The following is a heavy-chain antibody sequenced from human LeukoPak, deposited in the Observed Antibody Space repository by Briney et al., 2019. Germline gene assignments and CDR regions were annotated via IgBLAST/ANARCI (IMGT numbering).Heavy chain of an antibody. D-gene: IGHD2-21*02. CDR1: GFTFGTYG. CDR3: AKDYCGGDCYPDY. V-gene: IGHV3-30*18. J-gene: IGHJ4*02. CDR2: ISHDGSNN. Sequence: GGSLRLSCAASGFTFGTYGMHWVRQAPGKGLEWVAVISHDGSNNYSTNYVKGRFIISRDNSKNTLYLQMNSLRAEDTAVYYCAKDYCGGDCYPDYWGQGTLVTVSS.